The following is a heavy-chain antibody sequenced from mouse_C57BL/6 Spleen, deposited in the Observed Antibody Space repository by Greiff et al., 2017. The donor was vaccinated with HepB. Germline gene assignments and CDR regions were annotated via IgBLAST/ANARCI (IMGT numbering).Heavy chain of an antibody. D-gene: IGHD3-3*01. CDR1: GYTFTSYD. Sequence: VKLVESGPELVKPGASVKLSCKASGYTFTSYDINWVKQRPGQGLEWIGWIYPRDGSTKYNENFKGKATLTVDTSSSTAYMELHSLTSEDSAVYFCARGDLFDYWGQGTTLTVSS. J-gene: IGHJ2*01. CDR2: IYPRDGST. CDR3: ARGDLFDY. V-gene: IGHV1-85*01.